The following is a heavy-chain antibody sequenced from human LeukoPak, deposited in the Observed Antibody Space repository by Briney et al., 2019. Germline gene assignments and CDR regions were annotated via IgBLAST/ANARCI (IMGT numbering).Heavy chain of an antibody. CDR1: GFTVSSNY. CDR2: IYSGGST. Sequence: PGGSLRLSCAASGFTVSSNYMSWVRQAPGKGLGWVSVIYSGGSTYYADPVKGRFTISRDNSKNTLYLQMNSLRAEDTAVYYCARVPLGIAAAGHDAFDIWGQGTMVTVSS. J-gene: IGHJ3*02. V-gene: IGHV3-53*01. D-gene: IGHD6-13*01. CDR3: ARVPLGIAAAGHDAFDI.